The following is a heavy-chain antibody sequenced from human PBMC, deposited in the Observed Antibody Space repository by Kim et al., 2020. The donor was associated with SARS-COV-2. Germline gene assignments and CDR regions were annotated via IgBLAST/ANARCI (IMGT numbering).Heavy chain of an antibody. V-gene: IGHV4-34*01. CDR1: GGSSSGYY. D-gene: IGHD6-13*01. CDR2: INHSGST. CDR3: ARGPGYSSSWYGARNWFDP. Sequence: SETLSLTCAVYGGSSSGYYWSWIRQPPGKGLEWIGEINHSGSTNYNPSLKSRVTISVDTSKNQFSLKLSSVTAADTAVYYCARGPGYSSSWYGARNWFDP. J-gene: IGHJ5*02.